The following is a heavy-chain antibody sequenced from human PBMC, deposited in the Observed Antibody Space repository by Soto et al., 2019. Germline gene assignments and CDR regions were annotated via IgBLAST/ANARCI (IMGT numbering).Heavy chain of an antibody. D-gene: IGHD3-10*01. CDR2: IYSGGST. CDR1: GFTVSSNY. V-gene: IGHV3-66*01. CDR3: ARAVYYGSGSYSYYFDY. J-gene: IGHJ4*02. Sequence: GGSLRLSCAASGFTVSSNYMSWVRQAPGKGLEWVSVIYSGGSTYYADSVKGRFTISRDNSKNTLYLQMNSLRAEDTAVYYCARAVYYGSGSYSYYFDYWGQGTLVTVSS.